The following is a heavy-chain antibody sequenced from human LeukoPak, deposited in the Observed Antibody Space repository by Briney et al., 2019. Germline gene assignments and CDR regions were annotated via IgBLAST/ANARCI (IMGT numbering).Heavy chain of an antibody. D-gene: IGHD4-11*01. CDR1: VDSISTPSYW. J-gene: IGHJ4*02. CDR3: TRLPLDYSVDL. V-gene: IGHV4-39*01. CDR2: IAYVGIT. Sequence: PSETLSLTCTVSVDSISTPSYWWGWMRQSPGRGLEWIGSIAYVGITSYNPSLRSRVTISIDTSKNQFSLQLTSVTAADTAVYYCTRLPLDYSVDLWGQGTLVSVSS.